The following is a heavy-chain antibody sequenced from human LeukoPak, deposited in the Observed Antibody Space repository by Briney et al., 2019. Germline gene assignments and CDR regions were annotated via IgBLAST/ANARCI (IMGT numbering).Heavy chain of an antibody. CDR1: GYSISSGYY. Sequence: PSETLSLTCTVSGYSISSGYYWGWIRQPPGKGLEWIGSIYHSGSTYYNPSLKSRVTISVDTSKNQFSLKLSSVTAADTAVYYCAGVVTTPALGYWGQGTLVTVSS. CDR3: AGVVTTPALGY. CDR2: IYHSGST. J-gene: IGHJ4*01. D-gene: IGHD2-21*02. V-gene: IGHV4-38-2*02.